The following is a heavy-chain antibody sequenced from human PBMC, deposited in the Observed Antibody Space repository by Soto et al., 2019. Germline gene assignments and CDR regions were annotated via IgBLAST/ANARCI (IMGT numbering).Heavy chain of an antibody. D-gene: IGHD2-15*01. CDR1: GYTFTSYD. J-gene: IGHJ6*03. CDR3: ARIGGYCSGGSCTATSDYYYMDV. Sequence: ASVKVSCKASGYTFTSYDINWVRQATGQGLEWMGWMNPNSGNTGYAQKFQGRVTMTRNTSISTAYMELCSLRSEDTAVYYCARIGGYCSGGSCTATSDYYYMDVWGKGTTVTVSS. V-gene: IGHV1-8*01. CDR2: MNPNSGNT.